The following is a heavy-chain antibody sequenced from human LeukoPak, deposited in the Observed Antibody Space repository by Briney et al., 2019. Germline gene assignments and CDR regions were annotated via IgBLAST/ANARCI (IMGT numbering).Heavy chain of an antibody. V-gene: IGHV3-33*01. D-gene: IGHD3-22*01. Sequence: GGSLRLSCAASGFTFSSYGMHWVRQAPGKGLEWVAVIWYDGSNKYYADSVKGRFTISRDNSKNTLYLQMNSLRAEDTAVYYCAREEIWRYDSSGYYLGYYYGMDVWGQGTTVTVSS. CDR2: IWYDGSNK. J-gene: IGHJ6*02. CDR1: GFTFSSYG. CDR3: AREEIWRYDSSGYYLGYYYGMDV.